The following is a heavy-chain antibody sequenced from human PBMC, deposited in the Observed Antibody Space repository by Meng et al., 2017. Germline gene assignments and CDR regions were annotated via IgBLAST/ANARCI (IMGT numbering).Heavy chain of an antibody. J-gene: IGHJ4*02. CDR2: ISSSSSYI. D-gene: IGHD6-13*01. V-gene: IGHV3-21*01. CDR3: ARASSDSSSWYIDY. Sequence: QLVESGGGLVKPGGSLRLSCAASGFTFSSYSMNWVRQAPGKGLEWVSSISSSSSYIYYADSVKGRFTISRDNAKNSLYLQMNSLRAEDTAVYYCARASSDSSSWYIDYWGQGTLVTVSS. CDR1: GFTFSSYS.